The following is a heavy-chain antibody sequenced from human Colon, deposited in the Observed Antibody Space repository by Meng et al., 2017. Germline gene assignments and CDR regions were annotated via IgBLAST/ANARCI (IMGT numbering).Heavy chain of an antibody. CDR3: ARLYCSGGSCYTIDY. J-gene: IGHJ4*02. CDR1: GYTFTSYA. Sequence: QVQLVQSGSELKKPGAPAKVSCNASGYTFTSYAMNWVRQAPGQGLEWMGWINTNTGNPAYAQGFTGRFVFSLDTSVSTAYLQISSLKAADTAVYYCARLYCSGGSCYTIDYWGQGTLVTVSS. V-gene: IGHV7-4-1*02. D-gene: IGHD2-15*01. CDR2: INTNTGNP.